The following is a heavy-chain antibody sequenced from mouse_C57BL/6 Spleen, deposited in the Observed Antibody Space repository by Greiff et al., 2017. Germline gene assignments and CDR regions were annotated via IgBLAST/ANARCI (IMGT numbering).Heavy chain of an antibody. CDR3: ASSWDKDFDY. CDR1: GYTFTSYW. CDR2: IYPGSGST. J-gene: IGHJ2*01. V-gene: IGHV1-55*01. D-gene: IGHD4-1*01. Sequence: VKLQQPGAELVKPGASVKMSCKASGYTFTSYWTTWVKQRPGQGLEWIGDIYPGSGSTNYNEKFKSKATLTVDTSSSTAYMQLSSLTSEDSAVYYCASSWDKDFDYWGQGTTRTVSS.